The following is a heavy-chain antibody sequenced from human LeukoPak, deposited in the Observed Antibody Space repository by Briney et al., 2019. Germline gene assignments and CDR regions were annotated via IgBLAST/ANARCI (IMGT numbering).Heavy chain of an antibody. Sequence: PSETLSLTCAVYGGSFSGYYWSWIRQPPGKGLEWIGEINHSGSTNYNPSLKSRVTISVDTSKNQFSLKLSSVTAADTAVYYCARAGGYYSSTSCYYMDVWGKGTTVTVSS. D-gene: IGHD2-2*01. CDR3: ARAGGYYSSTSCYYMDV. J-gene: IGHJ6*03. CDR1: GGSFSGYY. CDR2: INHSGST. V-gene: IGHV4-34*01.